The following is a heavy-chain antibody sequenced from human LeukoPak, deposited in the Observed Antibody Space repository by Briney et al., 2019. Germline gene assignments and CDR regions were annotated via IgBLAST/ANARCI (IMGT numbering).Heavy chain of an antibody. CDR2: INSNSGDT. D-gene: IGHD3-22*01. CDR3: AADLRDSSGYGNY. Sequence: ASVKVSCKASGYSFTDYYIHWVRQAPGQGLEWMGWINSNSGDTNYAQKFQERVTITRDMSTSTAYMELSSLRSEDTAVYYCAADLRDSSGYGNYWGQGTLVTVSS. J-gene: IGHJ4*02. V-gene: IGHV1-2*02. CDR1: GYSFTDYY.